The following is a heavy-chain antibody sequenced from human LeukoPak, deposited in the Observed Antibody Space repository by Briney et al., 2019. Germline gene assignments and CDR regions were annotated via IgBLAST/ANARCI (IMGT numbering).Heavy chain of an antibody. J-gene: IGHJ6*03. CDR2: ISGSGGST. V-gene: IGHV3-23*01. Sequence: GGSLRLSCAASGFTFSSYAMSWVRQAPGKGLEWVSAISGSGGSTYYADSVKGRFTISRDNSKNTLYLQMNSLRAEDTAVYYCARDAWIPLPTYYYYYYVDVWGKGTTVTVSS. CDR3: ARDAWIPLPTYYYYYYVDV. D-gene: IGHD5-18*01. CDR1: GFTFSSYA.